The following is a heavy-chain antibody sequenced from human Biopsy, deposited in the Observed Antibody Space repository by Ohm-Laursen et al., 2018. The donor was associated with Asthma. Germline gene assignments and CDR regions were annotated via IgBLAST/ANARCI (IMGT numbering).Heavy chain of an antibody. CDR1: GASITTSPSY. CDR2: IYYSGET. V-gene: IGHV4-31*01. CDR3: ARNLPGYTYGPFED. Sequence: TLSLTYTVSGASITTSPSYWSWLRLLPGKGLEWIGRIYYSGETFFNPSLKNPLFMSLDSSKNQFSLKMTSVTVADTAVYFCARNLPGYTYGPFEDWGQGTLVTVSS. J-gene: IGHJ4*02. D-gene: IGHD5-18*01.